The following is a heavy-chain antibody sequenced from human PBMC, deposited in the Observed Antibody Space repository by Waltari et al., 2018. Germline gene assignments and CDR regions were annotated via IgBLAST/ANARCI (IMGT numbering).Heavy chain of an antibody. CDR1: GGTFSRYA. CDR2: ITPDLCTA. Sequence: QVQLVQSGAEVKKPGSSVKVSCKASGGTFSRYAISWGRQAPGQVLEWMGGITPDLCTANYAQKFQCRVTITADESTSTAYMELSSLRSEDTAVYYCAREKDSGSYYGAFDYWGQVTLVTVSS. V-gene: IGHV1-69*01. CDR3: AREKDSGSYYGAFDY. J-gene: IGHJ4*02. D-gene: IGHD1-26*01.